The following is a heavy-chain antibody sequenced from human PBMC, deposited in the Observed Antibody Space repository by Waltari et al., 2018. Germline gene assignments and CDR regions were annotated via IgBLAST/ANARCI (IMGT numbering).Heavy chain of an antibody. V-gene: IGHV4-59*11. D-gene: IGHD4-17*01. J-gene: IGHJ1*01. Sequence: QVQLQESGPGLVKPSETLSLTCTVSGGSISSHYWSWIRQPPGKGLEWIGYIYYSGSTNYNPSLKSRVTISVDTSKNQFSLKLSSVTAADTAVYYCARASPYGDGYFQHWGQGTLVTVSS. CDR2: IYYSGST. CDR3: ARASPYGDGYFQH. CDR1: GGSISSHY.